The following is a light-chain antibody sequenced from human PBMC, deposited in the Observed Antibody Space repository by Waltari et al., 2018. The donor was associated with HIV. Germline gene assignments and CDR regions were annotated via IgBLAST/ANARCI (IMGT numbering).Light chain of an antibody. CDR1: QNLRSTY. CDR3: HQYDRSPST. V-gene: IGKV3-20*01. CDR2: GAT. Sequence: EIVLTQSPGTLSLSLGQRATLSCRASQNLRSTYLAWYQHKSGQAPRLLIFGATSRATGIPDRFRGSGSGTDFTLTISRLEPEDFAVYYCHQYDRSPSTFGQGTRLEI. J-gene: IGKJ5*01.